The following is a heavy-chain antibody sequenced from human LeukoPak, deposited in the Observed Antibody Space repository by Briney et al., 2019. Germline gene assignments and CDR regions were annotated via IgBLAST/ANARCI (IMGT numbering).Heavy chain of an antibody. D-gene: IGHD4-17*01. CDR2: IFHSGNS. CDR1: SYSISSGSY. V-gene: IGHV4-38-2*01. Sequence: SETLSLTCAVPSYSISSGSYWGWIRQSPGKGLEWVGSIFHSGNSYYNPSLKSRLTMSADTSKNQFSLKLTSVTAADTALYYWARVTYVDDMLYQYFDYWGQGILVTVSS. J-gene: IGHJ4*02. CDR3: ARVTYVDDMLYQYFDY.